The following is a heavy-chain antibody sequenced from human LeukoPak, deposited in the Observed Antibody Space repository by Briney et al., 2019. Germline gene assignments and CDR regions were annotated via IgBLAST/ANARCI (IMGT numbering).Heavy chain of an antibody. Sequence: GGSLKLSCVASGFSFSASAIHWVRQAPGKGLEWVGRIRTKNNNLATTYSESVKGRFTISRDDSKNTASLQMNSLRAEDTAVYYCAKSDTIFGVASYYFDYWGQGTLVTVSS. J-gene: IGHJ4*02. V-gene: IGHV3-73*01. CDR2: IRTKNNNLAT. CDR3: AKSDTIFGVASYYFDY. D-gene: IGHD3-3*01. CDR1: GFSFSASA.